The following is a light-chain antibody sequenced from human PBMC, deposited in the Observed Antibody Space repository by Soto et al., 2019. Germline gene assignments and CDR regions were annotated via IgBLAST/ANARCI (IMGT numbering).Light chain of an antibody. V-gene: IGLV2-11*01. CDR2: DVS. CDR1: SSDVGGYNH. Sequence: QSALTQPRSVTGSPGQAVTISCAGTSSDVGGYNHVSWYQQHPGKAPKLMIYDVSERPSGVPDRFSGSKSANTASLTISGLQAEDEADYYCCAYAGMSSYVFGTETKVTVL. J-gene: IGLJ1*01. CDR3: CAYAGMSSYV.